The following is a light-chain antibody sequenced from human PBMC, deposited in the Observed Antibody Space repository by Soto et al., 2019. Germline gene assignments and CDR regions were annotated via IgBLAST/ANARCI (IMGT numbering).Light chain of an antibody. CDR2: EVS. J-gene: IGLJ1*01. CDR1: SSDVGGYNY. CDR3: SSYAGSSYV. Sequence: QSALTQPPSASGSPGQSVTISCTGTSSDVGGYNYVSWYQQHPGTAPKLMIYEVSKRPSGVPDRFSGSKSGNTASLTVSGLQAEDEADYYCSSYAGSSYVFGTGTKVTVL. V-gene: IGLV2-8*01.